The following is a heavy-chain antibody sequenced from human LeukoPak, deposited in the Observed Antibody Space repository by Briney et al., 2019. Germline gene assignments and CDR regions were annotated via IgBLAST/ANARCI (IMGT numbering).Heavy chain of an antibody. D-gene: IGHD3-10*01. V-gene: IGHV3-23*01. CDR2: ISGSSGST. CDR3: AKSGFGESASYNWFDP. J-gene: IGHJ5*02. CDR1: GFTFSNYA. Sequence: QPGGSLRLSCAASGFTFSNYAMSWVRQAPGKGLEWVSGISGSSGSTYYADSVKGRFTISRDNSKNTLYLQMNSLRAEDTAVYCCAKSGFGESASYNWFDPWGQGTLVTVSS.